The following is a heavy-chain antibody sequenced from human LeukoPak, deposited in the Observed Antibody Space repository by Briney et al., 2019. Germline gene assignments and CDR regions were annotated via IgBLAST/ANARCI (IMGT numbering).Heavy chain of an antibody. Sequence: GGSLRLSCAASGFTFSSYEMNWVRQAPGKGLEWVSYISSSSSTIYYADSVKGRFTISRDNAKNSLYLQINTLRAEDTAIYYCARGGGGAFDFWGQGAMVTVSS. J-gene: IGHJ3*01. CDR3: ARGGGGAFDF. CDR2: ISSSSSTI. CDR1: GFTFSSYE. V-gene: IGHV3-48*03. D-gene: IGHD4-23*01.